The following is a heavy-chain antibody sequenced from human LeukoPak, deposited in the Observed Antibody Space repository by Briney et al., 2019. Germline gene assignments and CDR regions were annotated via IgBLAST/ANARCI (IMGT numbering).Heavy chain of an antibody. J-gene: IGHJ3*02. Sequence: AXVRVSCKASGYTFTSYDINWVRQAAGEGIEWMGWMNTNSGNTVYAQKFQVRVTMTSNTSISTAYMELSSLRSEDTAVYYCARRRIAARPKERAFDIWGQGTMVTVSS. D-gene: IGHD6-6*01. CDR1: GYTFTSYD. V-gene: IGHV1-8*01. CDR3: ARRRIAARPKERAFDI. CDR2: MNTNSGNT.